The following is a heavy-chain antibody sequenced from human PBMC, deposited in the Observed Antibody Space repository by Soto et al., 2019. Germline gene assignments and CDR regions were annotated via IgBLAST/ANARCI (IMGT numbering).Heavy chain of an antibody. V-gene: IGHV3-9*01. CDR2: ISWDSSTI. D-gene: IGHD6-25*01. J-gene: IGHJ4*02. CDR3: VQRRYPTKANPLAY. Sequence: EVQLVESGGGLVQPDRSLRLSCAASGFTFDNCGMHWVRQAPGKGLEWDAGISWDSSTIGYADSVKGRFIISRDDAKNTLYLHMDSRRGEDAALYFGVQRRYPTKANPLAYRGQGT. CDR1: GFTFDNCG.